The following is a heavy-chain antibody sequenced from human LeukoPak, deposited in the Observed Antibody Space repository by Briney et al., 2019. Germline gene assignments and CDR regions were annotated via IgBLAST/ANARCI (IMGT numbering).Heavy chain of an antibody. V-gene: IGHV3-48*03. CDR3: ARVGYCSSTSCHTFDY. CDR2: ISSSGSTI. J-gene: IGHJ4*02. CDR1: GFTFSSYE. D-gene: IGHD2-2*01. Sequence: GGSLRLSCAASGFTFSSYEMNWVRQAPGKGLEWVSYISSSGSTIYYADSVKGRFTISRDNAKNSLYLQMNSLRAEDTAVYYCARVGYCSSTSCHTFDYWGQGTLVTVSS.